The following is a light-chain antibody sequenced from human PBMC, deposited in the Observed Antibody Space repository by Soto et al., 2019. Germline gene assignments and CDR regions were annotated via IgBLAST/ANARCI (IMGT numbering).Light chain of an antibody. J-gene: IGKJ4*01. Sequence: ERVMTQSPATLSVSPGERATLSCRASDTLSSNLAWYQQKPGQAPRLLTYAASTRATGIPARFSCSGSGTEFTLTISSLQSEDFAVYYFQQYNYWPLTFGGGTKVEIK. CDR1: DTLSSN. CDR3: QQYNYWPLT. V-gene: IGKV3-15*01. CDR2: AAS.